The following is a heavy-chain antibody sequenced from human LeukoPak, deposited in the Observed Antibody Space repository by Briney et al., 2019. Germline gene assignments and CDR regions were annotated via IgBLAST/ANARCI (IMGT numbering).Heavy chain of an antibody. J-gene: IGHJ4*02. CDR2: IYYSGST. Sequence: PSETLSLTCAVYGGSFSGYYWSWIRQHPGKGLEWIGYIYYSGSTYYNPSLKSRVTISVDTSKNQFSLKLNSVTAADTAVYYCARVVRGGPTLYYFDSWGQGSLVTVSS. D-gene: IGHD3-16*01. CDR1: GGSFSGYY. CDR3: ARVVRGGPTLYYFDS. V-gene: IGHV4-31*11.